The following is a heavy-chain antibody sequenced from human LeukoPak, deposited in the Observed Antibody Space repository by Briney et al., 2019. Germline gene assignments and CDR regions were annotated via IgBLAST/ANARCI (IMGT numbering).Heavy chain of an antibody. CDR3: ARRPFTAGMDV. V-gene: IGHV5-51*01. J-gene: IGHJ6*02. CDR1: GCIFTNYW. CDR2: IYPGDSDT. D-gene: IGHD3-3*02. Sequence: GESLKISCKGSGCIFTNYWIAWVRQMPGKGLECMGIIYPGDSDTRYSPSFQGQVTISVDKSISTAYLQWSSLKASDTAMYYCARRPFTAGMDVWGQGTTVTVSS.